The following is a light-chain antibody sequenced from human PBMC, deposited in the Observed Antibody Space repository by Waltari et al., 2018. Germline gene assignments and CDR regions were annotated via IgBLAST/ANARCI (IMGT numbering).Light chain of an antibody. V-gene: IGLV2-14*03. Sequence: QSALTQPASVSGSPGQSITISCTGITGYVGGYYSVSWYQQYPGKAPKLLIYDVSHRPSGVSSRFSASKSGNTASLTISGLQTEDEADYYCTSYRSTNTRVIFGGGTKLAVL. CDR2: DVS. CDR3: TSYRSTNTRVI. J-gene: IGLJ2*01. CDR1: TGYVGGYYS.